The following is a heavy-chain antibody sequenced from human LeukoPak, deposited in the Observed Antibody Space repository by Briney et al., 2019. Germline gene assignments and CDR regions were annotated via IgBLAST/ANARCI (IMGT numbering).Heavy chain of an antibody. CDR2: INHNGNVN. CDR3: ANDAIDYYGSGSYFYYFDY. J-gene: IGHJ4*02. D-gene: IGHD3-10*01. V-gene: IGHV3-7*01. Sequence: GGSLRLSCAASGFTFSSYWMNWARQAPGKGLEWVASINHNGNVNYYADSVKGRFTISRDNSKNTLYLQMNSLRAEDTAVYYCANDAIDYYGSGSYFYYFDYWGQGTLVTVSS. CDR1: GFTFSSYW.